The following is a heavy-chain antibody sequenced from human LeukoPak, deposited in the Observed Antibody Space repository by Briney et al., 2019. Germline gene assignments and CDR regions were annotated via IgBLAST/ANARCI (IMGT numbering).Heavy chain of an antibody. Sequence: GGSLRLSCAASGFNVRTNYMSWVRQAPGKGLEWVSEIYNGGTTYYAASVKGRFSISRDTSKNTVYLQMNSLRAEDTAVYYCAKSGYNRFDYWGQGILVTVSS. CDR3: AKSGYNRFDY. J-gene: IGHJ4*02. CDR2: IYNGGTT. V-gene: IGHV3-53*01. D-gene: IGHD5-24*01. CDR1: GFNVRTNY.